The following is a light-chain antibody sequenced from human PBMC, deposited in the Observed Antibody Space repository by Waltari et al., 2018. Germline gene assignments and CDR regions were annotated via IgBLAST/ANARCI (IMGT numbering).Light chain of an antibody. CDR1: QSISSW. Sequence: DIQMTQSPSTLSASVGDRVTSTCRASQSISSWWAWYQQKPGKAPKLLIYDSSSLESGVPSRFSGSGSGTEFTLTISSLQPDDFATYYCQQYNSYSYTFGQGTKLEIK. V-gene: IGKV1-5*01. CDR2: DSS. J-gene: IGKJ2*01. CDR3: QQYNSYSYT.